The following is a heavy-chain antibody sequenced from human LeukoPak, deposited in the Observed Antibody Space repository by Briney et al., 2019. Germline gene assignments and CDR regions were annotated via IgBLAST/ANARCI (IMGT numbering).Heavy chain of an antibody. Sequence: GRSLRLSCAASGFTFSSCAMHWVRQAPGKGLEWVAVISYDGSNKYYADSVKGRFPISRDNSKNTLYLQMNSLRAEDTAVYYCARDRGYSSGWYNWGQGTLVTVSS. CDR1: GFTFSSCA. CDR2: ISYDGSNK. J-gene: IGHJ4*02. CDR3: ARDRGYSSGWYN. D-gene: IGHD6-19*01. V-gene: IGHV3-30*04.